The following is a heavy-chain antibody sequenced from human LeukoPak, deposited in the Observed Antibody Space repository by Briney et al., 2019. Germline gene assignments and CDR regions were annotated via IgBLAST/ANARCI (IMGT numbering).Heavy chain of an antibody. V-gene: IGHV3-74*01. Sequence: GGSLRLSCAASGFIFSSYWMHWVRHAPGKGLAWVSRINTDGSSTSYADSVKGRFTISRDNSKNTLYLQMNSLRAEDTAIYYCAKNGDRGAYCSGGSCYPYYYYNMDVWGKGTTVTISS. CDR1: GFIFSSYW. J-gene: IGHJ6*03. CDR2: INTDGSST. CDR3: AKNGDRGAYCSGGSCYPYYYYNMDV. D-gene: IGHD2-15*01.